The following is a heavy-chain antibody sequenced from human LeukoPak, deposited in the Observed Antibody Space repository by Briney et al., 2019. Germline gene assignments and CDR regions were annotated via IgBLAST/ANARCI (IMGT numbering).Heavy chain of an antibody. V-gene: IGHV4-34*01. J-gene: IGHJ4*02. CDR1: GGSFSGYY. CDR2: IDHSGST. CDR3: ARGRWEFDY. D-gene: IGHD1-26*01. Sequence: SETLSLTCAVYGGSFSGYYWSWIRQPPGKGLEWIGEIDHSGSTNYNPSLKSRVTISVGTSKNQFSLKLSSVTAADTAVYYCARGRWEFDYWGQGTLVTVSS.